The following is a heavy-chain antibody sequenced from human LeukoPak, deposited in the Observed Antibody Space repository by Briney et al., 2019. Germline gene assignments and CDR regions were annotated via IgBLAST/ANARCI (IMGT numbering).Heavy chain of an antibody. CDR1: GFTFSSYS. V-gene: IGHV3-21*05. CDR2: ISTSSSYI. J-gene: IGHJ4*02. Sequence: GGSLRLSCAASGFTFSSYSMNWVRQAPGKGLEWVSYISTSSSYIHNADSVKGRFTISRDNSKNTLYLQMNSLRAEDTAVYYCAKEYSSGWYGWGQGTLVTVSS. CDR3: AKEYSSGWYG. D-gene: IGHD6-19*01.